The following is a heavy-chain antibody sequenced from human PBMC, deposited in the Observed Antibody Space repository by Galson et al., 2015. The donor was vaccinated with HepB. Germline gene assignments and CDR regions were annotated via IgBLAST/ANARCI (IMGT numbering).Heavy chain of an antibody. CDR2: LYTTGST. V-gene: IGHV4-4*07. CDR3: ARDRGVITTGYYFGY. Sequence: ETLSLTCTVSGASIRTYYWSWIRQPAGKGLECIGRLYTTGSTNYNPSLKSRVTMSVDTSKNQFSLKLNSVTAADTAVYYCARDRGVITTGYYFGYWGQGTLVTVSS. D-gene: IGHD3-10*01. J-gene: IGHJ4*02. CDR1: GASIRTYY.